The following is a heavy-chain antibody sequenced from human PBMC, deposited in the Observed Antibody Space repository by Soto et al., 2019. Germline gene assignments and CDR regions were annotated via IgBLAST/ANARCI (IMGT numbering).Heavy chain of an antibody. CDR2: VYYTGST. D-gene: IGHD6-19*01. V-gene: IGHV4-59*11. J-gene: IGHJ4*02. CDR3: ARSVAVPGAHIDY. CDR1: GGSISGPY. Sequence: SETLSLTCTVSGGSISGPYWSWIRQSPGKGLEWLGYVYYTGSTNYSPSLRSRVSISVDTSKNEFSLRLSSVTAADTAVYFCARSVAVPGAHIDYWGQGTQVTVSS.